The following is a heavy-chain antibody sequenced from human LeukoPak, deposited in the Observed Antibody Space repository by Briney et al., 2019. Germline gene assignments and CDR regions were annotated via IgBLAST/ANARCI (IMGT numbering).Heavy chain of an antibody. CDR2: ISWNSGSI. CDR3: AKDMLGYCSSTSCRTEGGYYYGMDV. CDR1: GFTFDDYA. J-gene: IGHJ6*02. D-gene: IGHD2-2*01. V-gene: IGHV3-9*01. Sequence: GGSLRLSCAASGFTFDDYAMHWVRQAPGKGLEWVSGISWNSGSIGYADSVKGRFTITRDNAKNSLYLQMNSLRAEDTALYYCAKDMLGYCSSTSCRTEGGYYYGMDVWGQGTTVTVSS.